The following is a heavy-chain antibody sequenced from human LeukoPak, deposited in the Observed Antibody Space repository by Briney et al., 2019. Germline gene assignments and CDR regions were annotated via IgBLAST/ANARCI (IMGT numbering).Heavy chain of an antibody. CDR2: ISSSSSTI. J-gene: IGHJ6*03. CDR1: GFTFSSYS. Sequence: PGRSLRLSCAASGFTFSSYSMNWVRQAPGKGLEWVSYISSSSSTIYYADSVKGRFTISRDNAKSSLYLQMNSLRAEDTAVYYCAREPYMDVWGKGTTVTVSS. CDR3: AREPYMDV. V-gene: IGHV3-48*01.